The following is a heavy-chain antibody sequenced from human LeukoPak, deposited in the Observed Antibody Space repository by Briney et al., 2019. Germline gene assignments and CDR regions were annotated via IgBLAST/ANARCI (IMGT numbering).Heavy chain of an antibody. CDR1: GYTFTSYY. J-gene: IGHJ6*03. V-gene: IGHV1-46*01. D-gene: IGHD2-2*01. Sequence: ASVKVSCKASGYTFTSYYMHWVRQAPGQGLEWMGIINPSGGSTSYAQKFQGRVTMTTDTSTSTAYMELRSLRSDDTAVYYCARSGYCSSTSCLYYYYYMDVWGKGTTVTISS. CDR2: INPSGGST. CDR3: ARSGYCSSTSCLYYYYYMDV.